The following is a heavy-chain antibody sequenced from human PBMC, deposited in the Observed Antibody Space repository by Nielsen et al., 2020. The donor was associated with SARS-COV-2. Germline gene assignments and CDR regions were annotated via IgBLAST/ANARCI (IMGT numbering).Heavy chain of an antibody. Sequence: GESLKISCAASGFTFSSYSMNWVRQAPGKGLEWVAMVNLDATGKYYLDSVKGRFSISRDNARNSLFLQLNSLRADDTAFYYCVRDAGWGAMDVWGPGTTVTVSS. CDR3: VRDAGWGAMDV. V-gene: IGHV3-7*03. D-gene: IGHD3-16*01. J-gene: IGHJ6*02. CDR2: VNLDATGK. CDR1: GFTFSSYS.